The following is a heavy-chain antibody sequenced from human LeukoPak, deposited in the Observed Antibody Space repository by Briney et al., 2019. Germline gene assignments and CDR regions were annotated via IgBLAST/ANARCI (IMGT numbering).Heavy chain of an antibody. CDR3: AREPQGYYNSGGLLGY. D-gene: IGHD3-10*01. CDR1: GGSISGDYH. Sequence: SETLSLTCTVSGGSISGDYHWSWVRQPPGKGLEWIGYIYYPGSTSYNPSLKSRVTISVDMSKKQVSLRLNSVTAADTAIYYCAREPQGYYNSGGLLGYWGQGTLVSVSS. V-gene: IGHV4-30-4*01. CDR2: IYYPGST. J-gene: IGHJ4*02.